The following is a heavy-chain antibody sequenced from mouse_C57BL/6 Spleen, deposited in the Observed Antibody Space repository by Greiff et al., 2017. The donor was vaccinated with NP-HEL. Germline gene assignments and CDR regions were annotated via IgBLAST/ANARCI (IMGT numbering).Heavy chain of an antibody. J-gene: IGHJ1*03. D-gene: IGHD2-1*01. CDR2: IYPGDGDT. CDR1: GYAFSSYW. V-gene: IGHV1-82*01. CDR3: SRVYGNWYFDV. Sequence: QVQLQQSGPELVKPGASVKISCKASGYAFSSYWMNWVKQRPGKGLEWIGRIYPGDGDTNYNGKFKGKATLTADKPSSTAYLQLSSLTSEDSAVYVCSRVYGNWYFDVWGTGTTVTVSS.